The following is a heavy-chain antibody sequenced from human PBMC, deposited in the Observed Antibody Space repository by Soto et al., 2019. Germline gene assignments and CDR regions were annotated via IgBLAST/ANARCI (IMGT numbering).Heavy chain of an antibody. J-gene: IGHJ4*02. CDR2: IYSSGST. V-gene: IGHV4-59*01. D-gene: IGHD5-18*01. CDR1: GGYIRNYD. Sequence: SETKCLTSTVAGGYIRNYDWNWIRQKPGKGLEWIGYIYSSGSTHYNPSLQNRVTISIDTSKNQVSLKVNSVTAADTAVYYCARDHPHSYGVYYFDYWGQGTPVTVSS. CDR3: ARDHPHSYGVYYFDY.